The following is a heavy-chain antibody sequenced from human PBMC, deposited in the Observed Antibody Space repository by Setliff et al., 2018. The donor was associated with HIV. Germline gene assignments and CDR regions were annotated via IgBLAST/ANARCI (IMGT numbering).Heavy chain of an antibody. D-gene: IGHD3-22*01. CDR1: GVSVSGTAYY. V-gene: IGHV4-39*01. J-gene: IGHJ4*02. Sequence: SETLSLTCTVSGVSVSGTAYYWAWIRQPPGRGLEWIGSIYYTGNTNYKSPLKSRVSMSMVSSKKQVCLKLSDVSAADTAVYYCARQQGDSRGFYPHFDYWGQGRLVTVSS. CDR2: IYYTGNT. CDR3: ARQQGDSRGFYPHFDY.